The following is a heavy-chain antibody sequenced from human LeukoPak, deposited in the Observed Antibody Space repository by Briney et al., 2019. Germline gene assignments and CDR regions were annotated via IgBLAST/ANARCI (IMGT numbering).Heavy chain of an antibody. D-gene: IGHD3-10*01. CDR1: GFTFSSYS. V-gene: IGHV3-21*01. J-gene: IGHJ4*02. CDR2: ISSSSSYI. CDR3: ASTPRYGSGSYYNGDY. Sequence: GGSLRLSCAASGFTFSSYSMNWVRQAPGKGLEWVSSISSSSSYIYYADSVKGRFTISRDDAKNSLYLQMNSLRAEDTAVCYCASTPRYGSGSYYNGDYWGQGTLVTVSS.